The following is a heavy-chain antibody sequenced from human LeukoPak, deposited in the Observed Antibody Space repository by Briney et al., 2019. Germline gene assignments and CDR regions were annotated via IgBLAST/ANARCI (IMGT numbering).Heavy chain of an antibody. CDR2: IYHSGST. V-gene: IGHV4-30-2*01. CDR1: GGSISSGGYS. D-gene: IGHD5-18*01. CDR3: ARARYLRYSYGPYYFDY. Sequence: PSETLSLTCAVSGGSISSGGYSWSWIRQPPGKGLEWIGYIYHSGSTYYNPSLKSRVTISVDTSKNQFSLKLSSVTAADTAVYYCARARYLRYSYGPYYFDYWGQGTLVTVSS. J-gene: IGHJ4*02.